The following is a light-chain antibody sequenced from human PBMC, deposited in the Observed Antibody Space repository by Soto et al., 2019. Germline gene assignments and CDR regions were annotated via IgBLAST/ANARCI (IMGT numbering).Light chain of an antibody. J-gene: IGLJ1*01. CDR3: CSYGSSTSYV. CDR2: DVT. Sequence: QSALTQPASVSGSPGQSITISCTGTSGDVGGYNFVSWYQQYPGKAPKLMIHDVTARPSGVSIRFSGSKSGTTSSLTISGLQPEDEADYYCCSYGSSTSYVFGTGTKLTVL. CDR1: SGDVGGYNF. V-gene: IGLV2-14*01.